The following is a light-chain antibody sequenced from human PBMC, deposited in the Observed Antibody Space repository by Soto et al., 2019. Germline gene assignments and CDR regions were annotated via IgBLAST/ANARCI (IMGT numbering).Light chain of an antibody. V-gene: IGKV3-20*01. CDR2: GAS. Sequence: EIVLTQSPGTLSLYTGERATLSCRASQSVSSSYLAWYPQKPGQAPRLLINGASSRATGIPDRFSGSGSGTDFTLTISRLEPKDFAVYYCQQYGSSPLFSFGPGTKVAIK. CDR3: QQYGSSPLFS. CDR1: QSVSSSY. J-gene: IGKJ3*01.